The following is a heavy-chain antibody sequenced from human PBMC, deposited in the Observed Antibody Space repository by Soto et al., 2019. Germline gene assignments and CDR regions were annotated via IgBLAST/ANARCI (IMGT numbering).Heavy chain of an antibody. J-gene: IGHJ4*02. CDR1: GFTFTRYS. CDR2: ISSTTNYI. V-gene: IGHV3-21*01. D-gene: IGHD7-27*01. CDR3: ARGSEDLTSNFDY. Sequence: GWLRRACSASGFTFTRYSMNWVRQAPGKGLEWVSSISSTTNYIYYADSMKGRFTVSRDNAKNSVYLEMNSLSAEDTALYYCARGSEDLTSNFDYWGQGTLVTVYS.